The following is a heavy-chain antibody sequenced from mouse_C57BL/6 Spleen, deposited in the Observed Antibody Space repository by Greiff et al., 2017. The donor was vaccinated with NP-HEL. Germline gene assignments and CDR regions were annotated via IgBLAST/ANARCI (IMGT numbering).Heavy chain of an antibody. CDR1: GYTFTSYW. CDR2: IYPSDSET. D-gene: IGHD1-1*01. Sequence: VQLQQPGAELVRLGSSVKLSCKASGYTFTSYWMDWVKQRPGQGLEWIGNIYPSDSETHYNQKFKDKATLTVDKSSSTAYMQLSSLTSEDSAVYYCARPYYYGSHFDYWGQGTTLTVSS. CDR3: ARPYYYGSHFDY. V-gene: IGHV1-61*01. J-gene: IGHJ2*01.